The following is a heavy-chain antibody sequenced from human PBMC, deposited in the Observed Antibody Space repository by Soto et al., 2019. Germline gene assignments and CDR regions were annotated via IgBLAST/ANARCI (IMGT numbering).Heavy chain of an antibody. CDR1: GGSFSGYY. J-gene: IGHJ4*02. CDR3: ARATVEMATAVNFDY. Sequence: SETLSLTCAVYGGSFSGYYWSWIRQPPGKGLEWIGEINHSGSTNYNPPLKSRVTISVDTSKNQFSLTRSSVTAADTAVYYCARATVEMATAVNFDYWGQGTLVTVS. CDR2: INHSGST. V-gene: IGHV4-34*01. D-gene: IGHD5-18*01.